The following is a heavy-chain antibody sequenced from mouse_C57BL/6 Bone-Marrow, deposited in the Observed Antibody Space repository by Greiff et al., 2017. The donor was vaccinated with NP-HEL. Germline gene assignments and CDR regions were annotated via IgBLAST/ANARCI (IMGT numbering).Heavy chain of an antibody. V-gene: IGHV5-17*01. CDR3: ARHSNSYFDY. Sequence: EVQLVESGGGLVKPGGSLKLSCAASGFTFSDYGMHWVRQAPEKGLEWVAYISSGSSTIYYADTVKGRYTISRDNAKNTLFLQMTSLRSEDTAMYYCARHSNSYFDYWGQGTTLTVSS. CDR1: GFTFSDYG. CDR2: ISSGSSTI. D-gene: IGHD2-5*01. J-gene: IGHJ2*01.